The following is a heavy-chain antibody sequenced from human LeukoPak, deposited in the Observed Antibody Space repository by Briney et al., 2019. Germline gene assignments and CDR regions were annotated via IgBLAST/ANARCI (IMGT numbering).Heavy chain of an antibody. D-gene: IGHD2-2*01. Sequence: GRSLRLSCAASGFTFDDYAMHWVRQAPGKGLEWVSAISGSGGSTYYADSVKGRFTISRDNSKNTLYLQMNSLRAEDTAVYYCAKGTLIVVVPAAIDYWGQGTLVTVSS. J-gene: IGHJ4*02. CDR1: GFTFDDYA. CDR2: ISGSGGST. V-gene: IGHV3-23*01. CDR3: AKGTLIVVVPAAIDY.